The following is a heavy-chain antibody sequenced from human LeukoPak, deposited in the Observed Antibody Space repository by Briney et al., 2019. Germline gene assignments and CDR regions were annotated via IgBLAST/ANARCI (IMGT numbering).Heavy chain of an antibody. Sequence: ASVKVSCKASGYTFTSYDINWVRQATGQGLEWMGWMNPNSGNTGYAQKFQGGVTMTRNTSISTAYMELSSLRSEDTAVYYCARGLTYYDLWSGCSYYYFDYWGQGTLVTVSS. V-gene: IGHV1-8*01. D-gene: IGHD3-3*01. CDR1: GYTFTSYD. J-gene: IGHJ4*02. CDR2: MNPNSGNT. CDR3: ARGLTYYDLWSGCSYYYFDY.